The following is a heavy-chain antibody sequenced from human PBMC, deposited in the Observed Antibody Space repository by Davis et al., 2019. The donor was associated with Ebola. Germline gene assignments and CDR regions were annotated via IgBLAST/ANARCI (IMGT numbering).Heavy chain of an antibody. J-gene: IGHJ4*02. V-gene: IGHV1-3*01. CDR1: GYTLTSYA. CDR2: INAGNGNT. Sequence: ASVKVSCKASGYTLTSYAMHWVRQAPGQRLEWMGWINAGNGNTKYSQKFQGRVTITADESTSTAYMELSSLRSEDTAVYYCARGLRGITVVGVFDYWGQGTLVTVSS. CDR3: ARGLRGITVVGVFDY. D-gene: IGHD6-19*01.